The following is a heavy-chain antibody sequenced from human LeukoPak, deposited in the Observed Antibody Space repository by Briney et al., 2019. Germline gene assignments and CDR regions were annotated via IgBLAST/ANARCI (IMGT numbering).Heavy chain of an antibody. Sequence: PSETLSFTCAVYGGSFSGYYWSWIRQPPGKGLEWIGEINHSGSTNYNPSLKSRVTISVDTSKNQFSLKLSSVTAADTAVYYCARGYDSSGYRLLPWGQGTLVTVSS. V-gene: IGHV4-34*01. CDR3: ARGYDSSGYRLLP. CDR1: GGSFSGYY. CDR2: INHSGST. J-gene: IGHJ5*02. D-gene: IGHD3-22*01.